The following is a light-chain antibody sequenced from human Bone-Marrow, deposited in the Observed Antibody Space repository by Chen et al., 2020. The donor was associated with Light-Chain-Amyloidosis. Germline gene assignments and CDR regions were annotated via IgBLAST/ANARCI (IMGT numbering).Light chain of an antibody. Sequence: QSALTQPASVSGSPGQSITFSGTGTSSDVGGDNHVSWYQQHPDKAPKLMIYEVTNRPSWVPDRFSGSKSDNTASLTISGLQTEDEADYFCSSYTITNTLVFGSGTRVTVL. J-gene: IGLJ1*01. V-gene: IGLV2-14*01. CDR2: EVT. CDR3: SSYTITNTLV. CDR1: SSDVGGDNH.